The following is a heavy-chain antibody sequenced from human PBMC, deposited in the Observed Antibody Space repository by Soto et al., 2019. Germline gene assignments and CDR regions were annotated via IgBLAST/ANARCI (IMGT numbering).Heavy chain of an antibody. Sequence: QVQLVQSGAEVKKPGASVKVSCKTSGYPFTSYGINWVRQAPGQGPEWMGWISAYNGKTSYTQKFQGRVTMTTDTSTSTAYMELRSLTSDDTAVYYCARYRLIAVTGLLHYWGQGTLVTVSS. D-gene: IGHD6-19*01. V-gene: IGHV1-18*01. CDR3: ARYRLIAVTGLLHY. CDR2: ISAYNGKT. CDR1: GYPFTSYG. J-gene: IGHJ4*02.